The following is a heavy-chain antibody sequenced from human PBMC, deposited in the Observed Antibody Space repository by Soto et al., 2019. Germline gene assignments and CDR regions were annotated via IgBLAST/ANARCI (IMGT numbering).Heavy chain of an antibody. CDR2: IYSSGSS. CDR3: ARDGPHLGYCSSTSCLFGMDV. J-gene: IGHJ6*02. V-gene: IGHV4-59*12. Sequence: SETLSLTCTVSGDSISSYFWSWIRQPPGKGLEWIGQIYSSGSSNYNPSLKSRVTISVDTSKNQFSLKLSSVTAADTAVYYCARDGPHLGYCSSTSCLFGMDVWGQGTTVTVSS. D-gene: IGHD2-2*01. CDR1: GDSISSYF.